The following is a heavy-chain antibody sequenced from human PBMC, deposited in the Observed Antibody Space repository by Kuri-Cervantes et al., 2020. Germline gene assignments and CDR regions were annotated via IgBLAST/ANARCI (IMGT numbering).Heavy chain of an antibody. CDR1: GGSVSSGSYY. CDR2: INHSGST. Sequence: SETLSLTCTVSGGSVSSGSYYWSWIRQPPGKGLEWIGEINHSGSTNYNPSLKSRVTISVDTSKNQFSLKLSSVTAADTAVYYCARARGSGNLRGAFDIWGQGTMVTVSS. CDR3: ARARGSGNLRGAFDI. D-gene: IGHD3-10*01. J-gene: IGHJ3*02. V-gene: IGHV4-61*01.